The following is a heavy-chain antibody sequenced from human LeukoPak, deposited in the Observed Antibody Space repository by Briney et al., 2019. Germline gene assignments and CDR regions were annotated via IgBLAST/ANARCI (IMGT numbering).Heavy chain of an antibody. CDR3: ARDGRYDSSGYYYPDAFDI. J-gene: IGHJ3*02. CDR1: GYSISSGYY. CDR2: IYYSGSA. V-gene: IGHV4-38-2*02. Sequence: PSETLSLTCAISGYSISSGYYWGWIRQPPGKGLEWIASIYYSGSASYNPSLKSRVTISVDTSKNQFSLKLSSVTAADTAVYYCARDGRYDSSGYYYPDAFDIWGQGTMVTVSS. D-gene: IGHD3-22*01.